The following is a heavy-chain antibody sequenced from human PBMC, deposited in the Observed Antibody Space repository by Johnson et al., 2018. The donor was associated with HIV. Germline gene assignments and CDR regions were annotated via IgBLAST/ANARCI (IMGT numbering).Heavy chain of an antibody. Sequence: VQLVESGGGVVQPGGSLRLSCEGFGFIFADYGLSWVRQAPGRGLEWVSGINWNGGRIYYADSVKGRFTISRDNAKNSLYLQMNSLRAEDTAVFYCAKASPDSGSLIDIWGQGTMVTVSS. CDR3: AKASPDSGSLIDI. CDR1: GFIFADYG. V-gene: IGHV3-20*04. CDR2: INWNGGRI. J-gene: IGHJ3*02. D-gene: IGHD6-6*01.